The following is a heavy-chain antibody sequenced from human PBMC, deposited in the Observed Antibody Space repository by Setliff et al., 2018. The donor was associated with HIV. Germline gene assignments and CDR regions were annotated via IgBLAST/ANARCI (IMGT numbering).Heavy chain of an antibody. CDR3: ASGYARGSMTH. V-gene: IGHV1-3*01. CDR1: GYTFTTYA. J-gene: IGHJ4*02. D-gene: IGHD6-13*01. CDR2: ISGGIGNT. Sequence: ASVKVSCKASGYTFTTYAMHWVRQAPGQSLEWMGWISGGIGNTKYSQKFQDRVTITRDSSADTSYMELSSLRSEDTAVYYCASGYARGSMTHWGQGTLVTVSS.